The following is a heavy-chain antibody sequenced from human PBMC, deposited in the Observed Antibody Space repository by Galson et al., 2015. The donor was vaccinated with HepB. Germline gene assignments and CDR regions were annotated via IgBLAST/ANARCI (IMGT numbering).Heavy chain of an antibody. Sequence: SVKVSCKASGYSITDHAMNWVRQAPGQGLEWMGWINTNTANPSYAQGFTGRFVFSLDTSVSTAYLQITSLKAEDTAVYYCAREQLAADGKKDFQYWGQGTLVTVSS. CDR3: AREQLAADGKKDFQY. CDR2: INTNTANP. CDR1: GYSITDHA. V-gene: IGHV7-4-1*02. J-gene: IGHJ1*01. D-gene: IGHD6-13*01.